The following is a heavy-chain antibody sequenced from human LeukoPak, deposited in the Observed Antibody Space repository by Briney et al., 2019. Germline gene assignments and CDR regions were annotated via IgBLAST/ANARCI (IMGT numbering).Heavy chain of an antibody. V-gene: IGHV4-34*01. Sequence: SETLSLTCTVSGGSIRNYYWSWVRQPPAKGLEWIGEINHSGSTNYNPSLKSRVTISVDTSKNQFSLKLSSVTAADTAVYYCASILRPDAFDIWGQGTMVTVSS. CDR3: ASILRPDAFDI. D-gene: IGHD1-26*01. CDR1: GGSIRNYY. CDR2: INHSGST. J-gene: IGHJ3*02.